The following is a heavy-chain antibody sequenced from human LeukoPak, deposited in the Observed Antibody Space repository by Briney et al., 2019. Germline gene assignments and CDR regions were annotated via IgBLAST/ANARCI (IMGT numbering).Heavy chain of an antibody. Sequence: GSLRLXCAASGIAFRSFTMHWVRQAPGKGLEWVSSITPTSTSTVYADSVKGRFTISRDNAKNSLYLQMNSLRAEDTAVYHCATVYYDSSAYGDLDSWGQGTPVTVSS. CDR1: GIAFRSFT. CDR2: ITPTSTST. J-gene: IGHJ4*02. D-gene: IGHD3-22*01. CDR3: ATVYYDSSAYGDLDS. V-gene: IGHV3-21*01.